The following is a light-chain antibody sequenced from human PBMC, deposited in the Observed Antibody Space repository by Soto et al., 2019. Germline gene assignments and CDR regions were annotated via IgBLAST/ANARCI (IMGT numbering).Light chain of an antibody. V-gene: IGKV3-15*01. Sequence: EILMTQSPATLSVSPGGRATLSFRASQSVGSSLAWFQQKPGQAPRLLIYGASSRATGIPARFSGSGSGTEFTLTISSLQSEDFAVYYCQQYYNWWSFGQGTKVDIK. CDR2: GAS. CDR3: QQYYNWWS. J-gene: IGKJ1*01. CDR1: QSVGSS.